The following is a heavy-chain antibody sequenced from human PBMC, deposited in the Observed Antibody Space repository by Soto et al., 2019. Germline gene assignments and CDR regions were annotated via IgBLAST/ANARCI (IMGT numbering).Heavy chain of an antibody. V-gene: IGHV1-69*02. CDR1: GGTFSSYT. Sequence: QVQLVQSGAEVKKPGSSVKVSCKASGGTFSSYTISWVRQAPGQGLEWMGRIIPILGIANHAQKFQGRVTITADKSTSTAYMELSSLRSEDTAVYYCARAVMPVAGSAEFDYWGQGTLVTVSS. CDR2: IIPILGIA. J-gene: IGHJ4*02. CDR3: ARAVMPVAGSAEFDY. D-gene: IGHD6-19*01.